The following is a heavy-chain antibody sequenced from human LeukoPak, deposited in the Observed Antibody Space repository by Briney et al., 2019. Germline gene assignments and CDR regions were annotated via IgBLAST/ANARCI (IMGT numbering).Heavy chain of an antibody. J-gene: IGHJ4*02. V-gene: IGHV1-69*13. CDR1: GGTFSSYA. D-gene: IGHD3-10*01. CDR3: ARDPPDGSGSYESSP. CDR2: IIPIFGTA. Sequence: SVKVSCKASGGTFSSYAISWVGQAPGQGLEWMGGIIPIFGTANYAQKFQGRVTITADESTSTAYMELSSLRSEDTAVYYCARDPPDGSGSYESSPWGQGTLVTVSS.